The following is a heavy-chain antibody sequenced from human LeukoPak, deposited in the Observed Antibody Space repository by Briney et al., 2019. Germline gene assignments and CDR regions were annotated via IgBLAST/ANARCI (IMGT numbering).Heavy chain of an antibody. CDR2: IWFDGSHN. CDR3: AREGTFNYGSGTYFSPHFDY. CDR1: GFTFRSFG. Sequence: GGSLRLSCAASGFTFRSFGMHWVRQAPGKGLEWVAVIWFDGSHNYYADSVKGRFTISRDNSKNTLFLQMNSLRAEDTAVYYCAREGTFNYGSGTYFSPHFDYWGQGTLVTVSS. D-gene: IGHD3-10*01. J-gene: IGHJ4*02. V-gene: IGHV3-33*08.